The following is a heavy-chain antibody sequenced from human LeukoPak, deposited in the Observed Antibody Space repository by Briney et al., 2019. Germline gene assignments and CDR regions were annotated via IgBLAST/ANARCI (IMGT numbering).Heavy chain of an antibody. Sequence: SETLSLTCTVSGGSINSYYWSWIRQPPGKGLEWIGYIYYSGSTNYNPSLKSRVTISVDTSRNQFSLKLSSVTAADTAVYYCARVSYYDGGYFDYWGQGTLVTVSS. CDR3: ARVSYYDGGYFDY. CDR1: GGSINSYY. V-gene: IGHV4-59*01. J-gene: IGHJ4*02. CDR2: IYYSGST. D-gene: IGHD3-22*01.